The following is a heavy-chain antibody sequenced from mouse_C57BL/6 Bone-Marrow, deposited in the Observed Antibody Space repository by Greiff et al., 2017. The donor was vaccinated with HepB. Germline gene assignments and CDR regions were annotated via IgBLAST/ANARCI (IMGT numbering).Heavy chain of an antibody. D-gene: IGHD1-1*01. CDR1: GYTFTSYW. CDR3: ARQYLLLRSWFAY. V-gene: IGHV1-64*01. Sequence: QVQLKQPGAELVKPGASVKLSCKASGYTFTSYWMHWVKQRPGQGLEWIGMIHPNSGSTNYNEKFKSKATLTVDKSSSTAYMQRSSLTSEDSAVYYCARQYLLLRSWFAYWGQGTLVTVSA. J-gene: IGHJ3*01. CDR2: IHPNSGST.